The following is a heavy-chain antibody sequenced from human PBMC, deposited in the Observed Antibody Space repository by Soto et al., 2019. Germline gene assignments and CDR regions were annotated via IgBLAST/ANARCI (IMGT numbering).Heavy chain of an antibody. J-gene: IGHJ5*02. CDR2: IIPIFGTA. V-gene: IGHV1-69*13. Sequence: SVKVSCKASGGTFSSYAISWVRQAPGQGLEWMGGIIPIFGTANYAQKFQGRVTITADESTSTAYMELSSLRSEDTAVYYCARLARLAWACFDPWGQGTLVTVSS. CDR1: GGTFSSYA. CDR3: ARLARLAWACFDP. D-gene: IGHD6-6*01.